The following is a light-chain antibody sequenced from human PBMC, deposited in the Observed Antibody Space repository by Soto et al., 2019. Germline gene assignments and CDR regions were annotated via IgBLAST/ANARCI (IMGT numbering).Light chain of an antibody. CDR2: DAS. V-gene: IGKV3-20*01. J-gene: IGKJ5*01. CDR1: QSVSSY. CDR3: QQYGSSPIT. Sequence: LTQAPATLSLSPGERPTLSCRASQSVSSYLARYQQKPGQAPRLLIYDASNRATGIPARFSGSGSGTDFTLTISRLEPEDFAVYYCQQYGSSPITFGQGTRLEI.